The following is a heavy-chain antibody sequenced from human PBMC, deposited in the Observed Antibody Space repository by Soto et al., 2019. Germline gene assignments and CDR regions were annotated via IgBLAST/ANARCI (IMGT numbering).Heavy chain of an antibody. D-gene: IGHD5-18*01. CDR1: GGSISSSSYY. CDR3: ARLPRIQLWLGWLDP. V-gene: IGHV4-39*01. CDR2: INYSGST. J-gene: IGHJ5*02. Sequence: PSVTLSLTCTVSGGSISSSSYYWGWIRQPPGKGLEWIGTINYSGSTYYNPSLNSRVTISVDTSKNQFSLKVGSVTAADTAIYYCARLPRIQLWLGWLDPWGQGTLVTVSS.